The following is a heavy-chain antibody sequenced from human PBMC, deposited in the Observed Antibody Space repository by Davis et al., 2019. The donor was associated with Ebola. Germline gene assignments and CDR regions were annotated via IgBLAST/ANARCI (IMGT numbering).Heavy chain of an antibody. CDR2: IKSKTDGGTT. V-gene: IGHV3-15*01. Sequence: GESLKISCAASGFTFSNAWMSWVRQAPGKGLEWVGRIKSKTDGGTTDYAAPVKGRFTISRDDSKNTLYLQMNSLKTEDTAVYYCTKVDRRTRVDYWGQGTLVTVSS. CDR3: TKVDRRTRVDY. CDR1: GFTFSNAW. J-gene: IGHJ4*02.